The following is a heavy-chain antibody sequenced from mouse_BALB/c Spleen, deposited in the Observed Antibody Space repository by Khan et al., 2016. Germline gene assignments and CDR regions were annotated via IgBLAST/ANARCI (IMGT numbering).Heavy chain of an antibody. Sequence: QVQLQQSGAELAKPGASVKMSCKASGYTFTRFWMHWVKQRPGQGLEWIGYINPGSNYTDYNQNFKDKATLTADKSSSTAYMLLSSLTSEDSAVYCCAIWGYGNYLYQAMDYWGQGNSVTVSS. CDR2: INPGSNYT. J-gene: IGHJ4*01. CDR1: GYTFTRFW. CDR3: AIWGYGNYLYQAMDY. V-gene: IGHV1-7*01. D-gene: IGHD2-10*02.